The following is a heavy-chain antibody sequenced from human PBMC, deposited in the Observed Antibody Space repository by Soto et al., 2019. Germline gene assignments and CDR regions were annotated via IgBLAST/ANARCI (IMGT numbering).Heavy chain of an antibody. J-gene: IGHJ4*02. CDR1: GFTFSSYS. CDR2: ISSSSSYI. Sequence: EVQLVESGGGLIKPGGSLRLSCAASGFTFSSYSMNWVRQAPGKGLEWVSSISSSSSYIYYADSVKGRFTISRDNAKNSLYLQMNSLRAEDTAVYYCARDPGLRFLDEGYWGQGTLVTVSS. CDR3: ARDPGLRFLDEGY. D-gene: IGHD3-3*01. V-gene: IGHV3-21*01.